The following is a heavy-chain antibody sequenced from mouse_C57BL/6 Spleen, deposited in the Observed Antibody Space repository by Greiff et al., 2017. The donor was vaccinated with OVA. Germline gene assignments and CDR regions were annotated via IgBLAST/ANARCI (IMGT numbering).Heavy chain of an antibody. CDR1: GYTFTSYT. V-gene: IGHV1-4*01. D-gene: IGHD2-3*01. CDR3: ARAWDDGYYYYAMDY. CDR2: INPSCGYT. Sequence: QVQLQQSGAELARPGASVKMSCKASGYTFTSYTMHWVKQRPGQGLEWIGYINPSCGYTKYNQKFNDKATLTADQSSSTAYMQLSSLTSEDSAVYYCARAWDDGYYYYAMDYWGQGTSVTVAS. J-gene: IGHJ4*01.